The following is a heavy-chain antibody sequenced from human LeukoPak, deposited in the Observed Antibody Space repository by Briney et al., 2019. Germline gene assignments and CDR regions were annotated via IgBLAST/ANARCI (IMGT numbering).Heavy chain of an antibody. CDR3: ARGGNSRIVTGDVDY. J-gene: IGHJ4*02. CDR1: GYTFTSYY. Sequence: ASVTVSCKASGYTFTSYYMHWVRQAPGQGLEWMGIINPSGGSTSYAQKFQGRVTMTRDTSKSTVYMELSSLRSEDTAVYYCARGGNSRIVTGDVDYWGQGTLVTVSS. CDR2: INPSGGST. D-gene: IGHD1-14*01. V-gene: IGHV1-46*01.